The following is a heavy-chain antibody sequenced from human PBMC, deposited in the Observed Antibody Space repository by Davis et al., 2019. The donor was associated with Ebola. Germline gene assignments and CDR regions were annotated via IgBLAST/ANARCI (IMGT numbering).Heavy chain of an antibody. V-gene: IGHV3-11*01. CDR2: ISSSGSTI. D-gene: IGHD2-15*01. CDR1: GGSFSGYY. CDR3: ARVVGYCSGGSCSRIRYNWFDP. J-gene: IGHJ5*02. Sequence: LSLTCAVYGGSFSGYYWSWIRQAPGKGLEWVSYISSSGSTIYYADSVKGRFTISRDNAKKSLYLQMNSLRAEDAAVYYCARVVGYCSGGSCSRIRYNWFDPWGQGTLVTVSS.